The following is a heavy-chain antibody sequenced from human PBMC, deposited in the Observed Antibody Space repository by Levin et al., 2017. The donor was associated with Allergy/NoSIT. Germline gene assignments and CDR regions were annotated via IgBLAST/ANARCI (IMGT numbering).Heavy chain of an antibody. CDR3: ARTHKVVPAAKVQRYFDL. J-gene: IGHJ2*01. V-gene: IGHV4-59*01. CDR2: IYYSGST. CDR1: GGSISSYY. Sequence: SSETLSLTCTVSGGSISSYYWSWIRQPPGKGLEWIGYIYYSGSTNYNPSLKSRVTISVDTSKNQFSLKLSSVTAADTAVYYCARTHKVVPAAKVQRYFDLWGRGTLVTVSS. D-gene: IGHD2-2*01.